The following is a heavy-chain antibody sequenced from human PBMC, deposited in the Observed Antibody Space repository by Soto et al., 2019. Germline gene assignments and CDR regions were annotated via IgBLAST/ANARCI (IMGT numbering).Heavy chain of an antibody. J-gene: IGHJ4*02. CDR3: ARKDYPFDY. CDR1: GYTFTSYG. Sequence: VQLVQSGAEVKKPGASVKVSCKASGYTFTSYGIRWVRQAPGQGLEWMGWVSAYNGNTNYSQKLQGRVTMNTDTSTSTAYMKLRSLRSADTSLYYCARKDYPFDYWGQRTLVTDSS. D-gene: IGHD3-16*01. CDR2: VSAYNGNT. V-gene: IGHV1-18*01.